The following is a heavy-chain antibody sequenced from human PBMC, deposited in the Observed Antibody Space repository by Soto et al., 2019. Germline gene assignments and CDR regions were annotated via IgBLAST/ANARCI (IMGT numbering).Heavy chain of an antibody. Sequence: SETLSLTCAVYGGSFGGYYWSWIRQPPGKGLEWIGEINHSGSTNYNPSLKSRVTISVDTSKNQFSLKLSSVTAADTAVYYCARLSNTRAFDIWGQGTMVTVS. V-gene: IGHV4-34*01. J-gene: IGHJ3*02. D-gene: IGHD7-27*01. CDR2: INHSGST. CDR1: GGSFGGYY. CDR3: ARLSNTRAFDI.